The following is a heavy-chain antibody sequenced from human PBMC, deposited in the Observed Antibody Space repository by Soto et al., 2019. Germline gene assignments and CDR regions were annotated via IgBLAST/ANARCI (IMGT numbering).Heavy chain of an antibody. D-gene: IGHD3-22*01. V-gene: IGHV4-59*12. J-gene: IGHJ5*02. CDR2: IYHSGST. CDR3: ARARQYYDCEFDP. Sequence: PSETLSLTCTVSGGSISPYYWSWIRQPPGKGLEWIGYIYHSGSTYYNPSLKSRVTISVNRSKNQFSLKLSSVTAADTAVYYCARARQYYDCEFDPWGQGTLVTVSS. CDR1: GGSISPYY.